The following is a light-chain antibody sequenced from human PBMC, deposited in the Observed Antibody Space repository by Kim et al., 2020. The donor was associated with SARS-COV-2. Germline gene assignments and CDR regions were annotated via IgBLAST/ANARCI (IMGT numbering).Light chain of an antibody. CDR2: YDD. Sequence: SYELTQPPSVSVAPGKTATITCGGNNIGSKSVHWYQQKPGQAPVLVIYYDDDRPSGIPERLSGSSSGNTATLTISRVEAGDEADYYCQVWDSSSHHVVFGGGTQLTVL. V-gene: IGLV3-21*04. CDR1: NIGSKS. J-gene: IGLJ2*01. CDR3: QVWDSSSHHVV.